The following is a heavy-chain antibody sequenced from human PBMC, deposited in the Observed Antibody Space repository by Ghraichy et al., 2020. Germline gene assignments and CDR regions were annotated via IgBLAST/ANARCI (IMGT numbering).Heavy chain of an antibody. V-gene: IGHV3-7*03. Sequence: GSLRLSCAASGFIFSSDWMSWVRQAPGRGLEWVATLNRDGSVRYYVDSVKGRFTISRDTAKNLLFLQMNSLRAEDTGIYYCARDGPEYHGFRGWFDSWGQGTLVIVPA. CDR3: ARDGPEYHGFRGWFDS. CDR2: LNRDGSVR. CDR1: GFIFSSDW. D-gene: IGHD2/OR15-2a*01. J-gene: IGHJ5*01.